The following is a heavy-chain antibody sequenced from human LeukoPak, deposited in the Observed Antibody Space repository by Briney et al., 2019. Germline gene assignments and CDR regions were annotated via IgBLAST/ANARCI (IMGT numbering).Heavy chain of an antibody. CDR1: GGSFSGNY. CDR2: IDYYGST. Sequence: PSETLSLTCAVYGGSFSGNYWSWIRQPPGRGLEWIGQIDYYGSTNYNPSLKSRVTISVDTSKNQFSLKLSSVTAADTAVYYCARHGVGRGGDFDYWGQGTLVTVSS. V-gene: IGHV4-34*01. D-gene: IGHD3-10*01. J-gene: IGHJ4*02. CDR3: ARHGVGRGGDFDY.